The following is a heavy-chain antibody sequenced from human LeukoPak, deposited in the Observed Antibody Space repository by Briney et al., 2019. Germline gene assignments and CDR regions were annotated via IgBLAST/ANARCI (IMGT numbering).Heavy chain of an antibody. CDR3: ARLGELSSDDY. D-gene: IGHD3-16*02. CDR2: INPNCGNT. V-gene: IGHV1-8*03. CDR1: GSTFTSYD. J-gene: IGHJ4*02. Sequence: GASVKVSCKASGSTFTSYDIYWVRQATGQGPEWMGWINPNCGNTGYVQNFRGRFSFTRNTSIRTAYMKESSLVAEDTAVYYCARLGELSSDDYWGQGTLVTVSS.